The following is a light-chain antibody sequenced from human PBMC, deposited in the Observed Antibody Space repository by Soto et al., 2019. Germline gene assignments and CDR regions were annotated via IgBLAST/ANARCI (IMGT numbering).Light chain of an antibody. CDR3: SSYTSTRSYV. J-gene: IGLJ1*01. Sequence: QSVLTQPASVSGSPGQSITVSCTGTSSDVGGYNSVSWYQQHPGKPPKLIIYEVSNRPSGVSDRFSGSKSGNTASPTISGLQAEDEADYYCSSYTSTRSYVFANGTKVTVL. CDR1: SSDVGGYNS. V-gene: IGLV2-14*03. CDR2: EVS.